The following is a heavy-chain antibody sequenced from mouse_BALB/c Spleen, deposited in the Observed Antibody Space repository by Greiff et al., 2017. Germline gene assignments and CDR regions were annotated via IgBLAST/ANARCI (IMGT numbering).Heavy chain of an antibody. CDR3: ARSHRYDEGGYAMDY. Sequence: QVTLKVSGPGILQPSQTLSLTCSFSGFSLSTSGMGVSWIRQPSGKGLEWLAHIYWDDDKRYNPSLKSRLTISKDTSRNQVFLKITSVDTADTATYYCARSHRYDEGGYAMDYWGQGTSVTVSS. V-gene: IGHV8-12*01. CDR1: GFSLSTSGMG. CDR2: IYWDDDK. D-gene: IGHD2-14*01. J-gene: IGHJ4*01.